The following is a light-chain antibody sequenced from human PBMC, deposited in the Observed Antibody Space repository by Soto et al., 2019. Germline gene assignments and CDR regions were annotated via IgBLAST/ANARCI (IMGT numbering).Light chain of an antibody. CDR3: QQRSNWPRT. CDR1: QSVSSY. V-gene: IGKV3-11*01. J-gene: IGKJ1*01. CDR2: DAS. Sequence: EIVLTQSPATLSLSPGERATLSCRASQSVSSYLAWYQQKPGQAPRLLIYDASSRATGIPARFSGSGSGTDFTLTISSLEPEDFAVYYCQQRSNWPRTFGQGTKV.